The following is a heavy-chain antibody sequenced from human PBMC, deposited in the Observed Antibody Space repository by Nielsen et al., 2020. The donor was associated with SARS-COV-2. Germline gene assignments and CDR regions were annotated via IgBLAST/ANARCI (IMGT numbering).Heavy chain of an antibody. D-gene: IGHD2-2*03. CDR2: INHSGST. CDR3: ATGYCSSTSCYNWFDP. Sequence: SQTLSLTCAVYGGSFSGYYWSWIRQPPGKGLEWIGEINHSGSTNYNPSLKSRVTISVDTSKNQFSLKLSSVTAADTAVYYCATGYCSSTSCYNWFDPWGQGTLVTVSS. V-gene: IGHV4-34*01. CDR1: GGSFSGYY. J-gene: IGHJ5*02.